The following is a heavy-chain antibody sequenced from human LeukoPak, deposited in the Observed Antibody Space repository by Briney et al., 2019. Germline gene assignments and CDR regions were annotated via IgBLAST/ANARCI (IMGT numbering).Heavy chain of an antibody. CDR2: ISSSSSYI. V-gene: IGHV3-21*01. Sequence: GGSLRLSCAASGFTFSSYSINWVRQAPGKGLEWVSSISSSSSYIYYADSVKGRFTISRDNAKNSLYLQMNSLRAEDTAVYYCARTSPPRYYFDYWGQGTLVTVSS. CDR1: GFTFSSYS. J-gene: IGHJ4*02. CDR3: ARTSPPRYYFDY.